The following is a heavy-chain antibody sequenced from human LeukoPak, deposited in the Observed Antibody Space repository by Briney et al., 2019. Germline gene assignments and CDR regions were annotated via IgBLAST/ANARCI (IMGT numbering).Heavy chain of an antibody. D-gene: IGHD3-10*01. Sequence: EPSETLSLTCAVYGGSFSGYYWSWIRQPPGKGLEWIGEINHSGSTNYNPSLKSRVTISVDTSKNQFSLKLSSVTGADTDVYDCARVRDARDVCFVELFTDYWGKGTMVSVCS. V-gene: IGHV4-34*01. CDR2: INHSGST. CDR1: GGSFSGYY. CDR3: ARVRDARDVCFVELFTDY. J-gene: IGHJ4*02.